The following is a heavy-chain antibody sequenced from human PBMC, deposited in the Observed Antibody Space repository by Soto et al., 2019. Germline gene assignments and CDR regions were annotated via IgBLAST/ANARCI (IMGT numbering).Heavy chain of an antibody. D-gene: IGHD2-15*01. CDR2: INPNSGGT. Sequence: QVQLVQSGAEVKKPGASVKVSCKASGYTFTGYYMHWVRQAPGQGLEWMGWINPNSGGTNYAQKFRGWVTMTRDTSISTAYMEMSRLRSDDTAVYYWARGGDLYCSGGSCYSSFDPWGQGTLVTVSS. V-gene: IGHV1-2*04. CDR3: ARGGDLYCSGGSCYSSFDP. J-gene: IGHJ5*02. CDR1: GYTFTGYY.